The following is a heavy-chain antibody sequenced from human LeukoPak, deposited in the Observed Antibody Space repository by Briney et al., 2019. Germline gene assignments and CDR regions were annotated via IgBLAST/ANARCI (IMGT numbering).Heavy chain of an antibody. CDR1: GFTFSSYA. CDR2: ISGSGGST. Sequence: GGSLRLSCAASGFTFSSYAMNWVRQAPGKGLEWVSAISGSGGSTYYADSVKGRFTISRDNSKNMVYLQMNSLRAEDTALYYCAKDNRVQLWLAFDYWGQGTLVTV. CDR3: AKDNRVQLWLAFDY. D-gene: IGHD5-18*01. V-gene: IGHV3-23*01. J-gene: IGHJ4*02.